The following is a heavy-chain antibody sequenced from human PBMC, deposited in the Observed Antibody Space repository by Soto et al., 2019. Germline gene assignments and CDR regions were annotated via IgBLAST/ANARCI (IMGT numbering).Heavy chain of an antibody. Sequence: DVQLVESGGGLVAPGRSLRLSCNCSGFRFSEHAMTWVRQAPGKGLEWVGFIRNTPYGGTTDYAASVRGRFTISRDDSASIAYLQMKSLKTEDSGLYYCSRGSFGYYGPWGPGTLVTVSA. D-gene: IGHD2-2*03. CDR1: GFRFSEHA. V-gene: IGHV3-49*04. CDR2: IRNTPYGGTT. CDR3: SRGSFGYYGP. J-gene: IGHJ5*02.